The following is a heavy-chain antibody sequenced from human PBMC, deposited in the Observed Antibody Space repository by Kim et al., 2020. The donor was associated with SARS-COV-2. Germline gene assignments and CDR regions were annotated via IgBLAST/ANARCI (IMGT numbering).Heavy chain of an antibody. Sequence: GGSLRLSCAASGFTFSSYSMNWVRQAPGKGLEWVSYISSSSSTIYYADSVKGRFTISRDNAKNSLYLQMNSLRAEDTAVYYCARVRGGNSIDYWGQGILVTVSS. J-gene: IGHJ4*02. CDR2: ISSSSSTI. D-gene: IGHD2-21*02. CDR1: GFTFSSYS. CDR3: ARVRGGNSIDY. V-gene: IGHV3-48*04.